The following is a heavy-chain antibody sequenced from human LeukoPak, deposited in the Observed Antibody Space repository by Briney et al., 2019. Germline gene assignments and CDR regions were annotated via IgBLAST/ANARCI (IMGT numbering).Heavy chain of an antibody. V-gene: IGHV1-69*04. CDR1: GGTFSSYA. D-gene: IGHD3-10*01. CDR3: ARGGPLWFGLFQH. CDR2: IIPILGIA. J-gene: IGHJ1*01. Sequence: ASVKVSCKASGGTFSSYAISWVRQAPGQGLEWMGRIIPILGIANYAQKFQGRVTITADKSTSTAYMELSSLRSEDTAVYYCARGGPLWFGLFQHWGQGTLVTVSS.